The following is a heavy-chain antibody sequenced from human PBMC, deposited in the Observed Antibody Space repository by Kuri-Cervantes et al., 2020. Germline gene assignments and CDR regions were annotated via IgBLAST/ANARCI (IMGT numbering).Heavy chain of an antibody. V-gene: IGHV3-9*01. CDR2: ISWNSGSI. CDR1: GFTFDDYA. Sequence: SLKISCAASGFTFDDYAMHWVRQAPGKGLEWVSGISWNSGSIGYADSVKGRFTISRDNAKNSLYLQMSSLRVEDTAIYYCARWVGGLDVWGQGTTVTVSS. CDR3: ARWVGGLDV. J-gene: IGHJ6*02. D-gene: IGHD5-24*01.